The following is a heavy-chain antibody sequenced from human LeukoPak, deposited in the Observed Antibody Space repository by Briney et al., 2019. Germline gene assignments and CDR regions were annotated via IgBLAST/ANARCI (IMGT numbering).Heavy chain of an antibody. Sequence: SETLSLTCTVSGGSISSYYWSWIRQPPGKGLEWIGYIYYSGSTSYNPSLKSRVTISVDTSKNQFSLKLSSVTAADTAVYYCARGPYGDYKPFFDYWGQGTLVTVSS. CDR3: ARGPYGDYKPFFDY. D-gene: IGHD4-17*01. V-gene: IGHV4-59*01. J-gene: IGHJ4*02. CDR2: IYYSGST. CDR1: GGSISSYY.